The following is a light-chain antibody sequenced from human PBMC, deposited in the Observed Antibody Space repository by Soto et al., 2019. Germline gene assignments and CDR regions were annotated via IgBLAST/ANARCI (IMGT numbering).Light chain of an antibody. CDR3: QQIYSAPLT. V-gene: IGKV1-39*01. Sequence: DIQMTQSPSSLSASVGDRVTITCRASQSITTYLNWYRQKPGKAPKLLIYAASSLQSGVPSRFSGSGSEKEFTLSISSLKPEEFATYFCQQIYSAPLTFGGGTKVDIK. J-gene: IGKJ4*01. CDR1: QSITTY. CDR2: AAS.